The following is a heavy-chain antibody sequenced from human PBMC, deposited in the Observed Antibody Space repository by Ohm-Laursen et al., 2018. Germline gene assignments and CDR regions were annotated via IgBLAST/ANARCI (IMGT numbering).Heavy chain of an antibody. Sequence: SETLSLTCSVSGDSISAHYWSWIRQPPGKGLEWIGYIHHTGYTTYNPSLKSRVTISVDTSKNQFSLKLSSVTAADTAVYYCARAKQWLIYAFDIWGQGTMVTVSS. CDR3: ARAKQWLIYAFDI. D-gene: IGHD6-19*01. CDR2: IHHTGYT. V-gene: IGHV4-59*11. CDR1: GDSISAHY. J-gene: IGHJ3*02.